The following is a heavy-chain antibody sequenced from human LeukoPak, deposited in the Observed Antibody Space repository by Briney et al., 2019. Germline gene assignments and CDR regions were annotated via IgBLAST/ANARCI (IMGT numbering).Heavy chain of an antibody. D-gene: IGHD2-2*03. CDR2: IIPIFGTA. CDR1: GYTFTGYY. CDR3: ARCSLDTVVVANWFDP. J-gene: IGHJ5*02. Sequence: SVKVSCKASGYTFTGYYMHWVRQAPGQGLEWMGGIIPIFGTANYAQKFQGRVTITADESTSTAYMELSSLRSEDTAVYYCARCSLDTVVVANWFDPWGQGTLVTVSS. V-gene: IGHV1-69*13.